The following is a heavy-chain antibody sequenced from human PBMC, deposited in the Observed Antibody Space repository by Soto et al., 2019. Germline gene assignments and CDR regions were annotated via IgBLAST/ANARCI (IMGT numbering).Heavy chain of an antibody. CDR3: ARESEDLTSNFDY. CDR1: GFIFSNYA. CDR2: ISSRGSTT. Sequence: EVQLLESGGGLVQPGGSLRLSCAASGFIFSNYAMGWVRLAPGKGLEWVSVISSRGSTTYYADSVKGRFTISRDNSKNTLFLQMNSLRAEDTAVYYCARESEDLTSNFDYWGQGTLVTVSS. J-gene: IGHJ4*02. V-gene: IGHV3-23*01.